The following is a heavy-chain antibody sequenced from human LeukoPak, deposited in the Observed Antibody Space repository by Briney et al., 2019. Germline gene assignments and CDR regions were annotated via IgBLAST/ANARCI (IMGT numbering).Heavy chain of an antibody. V-gene: IGHV4-59*01. CDR2: IYYSGST. CDR3: ASGDTAMVYY. J-gene: IGHJ4*02. CDR1: GGSISSYY. Sequence: SETLSPTCTVSGGSISSYYWSWIRQPPGKGLEWIGYIYYSGSTNYNPSLKSRVTISVDTSKNQFSLKLSSVTAADTAVYYCASGDTAMVYYWGQGTLVTVSS. D-gene: IGHD5-18*01.